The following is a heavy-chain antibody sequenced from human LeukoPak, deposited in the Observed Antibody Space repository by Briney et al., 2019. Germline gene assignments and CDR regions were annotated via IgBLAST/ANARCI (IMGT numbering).Heavy chain of an antibody. CDR2: IRSKANSYAT. V-gene: IGHV3-73*01. D-gene: IGHD3-3*01. J-gene: IGHJ5*02. CDR3: PRLGGIGFDP. Sequence: GGSLRLSCAAAGFTVSGAAMEWVRQASGEGLEWVGRIRSKANSYATAYAASVKGRFTISRDDSNHTPYLQMNSLKNEDTAVYYCPRLGGIGFDPWGQGTLVTVSS. CDR1: GFTVSGAA.